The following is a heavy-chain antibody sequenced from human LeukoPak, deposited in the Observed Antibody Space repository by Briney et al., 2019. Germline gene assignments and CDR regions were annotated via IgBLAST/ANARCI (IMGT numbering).Heavy chain of an antibody. Sequence: RGSLRLSRAASRFTPTSYTINRVRPAPGKGREWFSYISNTGSTIHYADSVKGRFTVSRDNGKNSLFLQMNGRRVEDTGVYYWARAVVAWRDPWGQGTLVTVSS. J-gene: IGHJ5*02. CDR3: ARAVVAWRDP. CDR2: ISNTGSTI. D-gene: IGHD3-22*01. V-gene: IGHV3-48*03. CDR1: RFTPTSYT.